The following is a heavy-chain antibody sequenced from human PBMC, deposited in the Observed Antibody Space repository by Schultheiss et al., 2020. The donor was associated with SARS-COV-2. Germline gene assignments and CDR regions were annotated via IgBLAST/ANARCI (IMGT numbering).Heavy chain of an antibody. CDR3: ARDLVNIAVAYLNYYYYYGMDV. D-gene: IGHD6-19*01. CDR2: ISYDGGNK. V-gene: IGHV3-30-3*01. CDR1: GFTFSSYA. Sequence: GESLKISCAASGFTFSSYAMHWVRQAPGKGLEWVAVISYDGGNKYYADSVKGRFTISRDNSKNTLYLQMNSLRAEDTAVYYCARDLVNIAVAYLNYYYYYGMDVWGQGTTVTVAS. J-gene: IGHJ6*02.